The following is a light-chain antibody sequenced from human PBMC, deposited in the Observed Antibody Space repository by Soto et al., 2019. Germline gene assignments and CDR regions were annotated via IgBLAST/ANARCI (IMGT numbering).Light chain of an antibody. CDR3: QQYNNWPPYT. CDR1: QSVSSN. Sequence: EIVMTQSPATLSVYPGDRATLSCRASQSVSSNLAWYQQKPGQPPRLLIYGASTRATGIPARFSGGGSGTEFTLTISSLQSEDFAVYYCQQYNNWPPYTFGQGTKLEIK. CDR2: GAS. J-gene: IGKJ2*01. V-gene: IGKV3D-15*01.